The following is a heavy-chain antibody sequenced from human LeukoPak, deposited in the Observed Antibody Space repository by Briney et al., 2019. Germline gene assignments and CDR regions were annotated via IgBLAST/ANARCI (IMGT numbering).Heavy chain of an antibody. CDR1: GFHLSSYC. CDR3: ARGAQQLGFDY. V-gene: IGHV3-21*01. Sequence: GSLRLPCAASGFHLSSYCTEWVRQASGEGLEWVSSISSSSSYIYYADSVKGRFTISRDNAKNSLYLQMNSLRAEDTAVYYCARGAQQLGFDYWGQGTLVTVSS. CDR2: ISSSSSYI. J-gene: IGHJ4*02. D-gene: IGHD6-6*01.